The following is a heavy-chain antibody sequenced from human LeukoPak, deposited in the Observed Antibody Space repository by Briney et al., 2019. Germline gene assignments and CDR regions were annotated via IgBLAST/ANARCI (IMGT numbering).Heavy chain of an antibody. CDR1: GVSINNCCYY. V-gene: IGHV4-61*01. CDR2: KYYSGST. Sequence: TSETLSLTCAVSGVSINNCCYYWPWIRQPPGKGLEWIGYKYYSGSTRYNSSLRSRLTISLDTAKNQFSLRLTSVTAADTAVYYCARGRSYGFDFDSWGPGTLVIVSS. J-gene: IGHJ4*02. CDR3: ARGRSYGFDFDS. D-gene: IGHD5-18*01.